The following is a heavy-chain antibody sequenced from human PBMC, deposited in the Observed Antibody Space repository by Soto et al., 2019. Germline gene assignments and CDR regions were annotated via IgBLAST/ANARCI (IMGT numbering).Heavy chain of an antibody. CDR3: ARGYSSWYRYDY. CDR1: GFTFSSYW. V-gene: IGHV3-74*01. CDR2: INSDGSST. J-gene: IGHJ4*02. Sequence: GGSLRLSCAASGFTFSSYWMHWVRQAPGKGLVWVSRINSDGSSTSYADSVKGRFTISRDNAKNTLYLQMNSLRAEDTAVYYCARGYSSWYRYDYWGQGTLVTVSS. D-gene: IGHD6-13*01.